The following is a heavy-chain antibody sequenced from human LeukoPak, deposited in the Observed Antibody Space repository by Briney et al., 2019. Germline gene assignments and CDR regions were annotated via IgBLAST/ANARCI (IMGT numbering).Heavy chain of an antibody. CDR2: ISGSGTNT. V-gene: IGHV3-23*01. CDR1: GFTVSSNY. CDR3: AKQGVSSGYYSPFYYYYGMDV. Sequence: GGSLRLSCAASGFTVSSNYMSWVRQAPGKVLEWVSAISGSGTNTYYADSVKGRFSISRDNSKNTLYLQMNSLRAEDTAVYYCAKQGVSSGYYSPFYYYYGMDVWGQGTTVTVSS. D-gene: IGHD3-22*01. J-gene: IGHJ6*02.